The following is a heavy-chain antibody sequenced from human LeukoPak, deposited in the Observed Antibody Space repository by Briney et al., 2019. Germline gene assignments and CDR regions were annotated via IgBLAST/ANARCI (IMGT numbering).Heavy chain of an antibody. CDR1: GLTFSRYW. CDR3: VTGDHGDY. J-gene: IGHJ4*02. V-gene: IGHV3-7*01. Sequence: GGSLRLSCGASGLTFSRYWMSWVRQAPGKGLEWVANINQDGSQKNYVDSVKGRFTISRDNAKNSLYLQVNSLRAEDTAVYYCVTGDHGDYWGQGNLVTVSS. CDR2: INQDGSQK. D-gene: IGHD2-21*01.